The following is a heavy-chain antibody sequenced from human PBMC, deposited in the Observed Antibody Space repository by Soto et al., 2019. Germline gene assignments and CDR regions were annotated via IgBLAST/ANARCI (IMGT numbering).Heavy chain of an antibody. CDR1: GFTVISYD. CDR2: ISYDGSDR. CDR3: ARATKYYYAMDV. Sequence: QVQRVESGGGVVQPGRSLRLSCAASGFTVISYDMHWVRQAPGKGLQWVAFISYDGSDRYYEDSVKGRFTISRGNSKNTLYLQINSLKTEDTAVYYCARATKYYYAMDVWGQGTTVTVSS. V-gene: IGHV3-33*05. J-gene: IGHJ6*02.